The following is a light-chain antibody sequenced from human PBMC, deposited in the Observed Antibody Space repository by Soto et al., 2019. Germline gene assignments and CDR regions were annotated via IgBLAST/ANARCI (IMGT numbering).Light chain of an antibody. CDR3: QQYTSSPPYT. Sequence: EIVLTQSPGTLSLSPGERATLSCRANQSVTSGYLAWYQQRRGQPPRLLLYGASSRATGIPDRFRGSGSGTDFTLTISRLEPEDFVVYFCQQYTSSPPYTFGQGTKLEIK. J-gene: IGKJ2*01. V-gene: IGKV3-20*01. CDR1: QSVTSGY. CDR2: GAS.